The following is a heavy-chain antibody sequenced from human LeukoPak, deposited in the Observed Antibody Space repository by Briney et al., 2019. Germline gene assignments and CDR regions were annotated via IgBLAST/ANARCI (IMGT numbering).Heavy chain of an antibody. CDR1: GFTFSSYA. Sequence: GGSLRLSCAASGFTFSSYAMHWVRQAPGKGLEWVAVISYDGSNKYYADSVKGRFTISRDNSKNTLYLQMNSLRAEDTAVYSCARERGQAAENWFDPWGQGTLVTVSS. J-gene: IGHJ5*02. CDR3: ARERGQAAENWFDP. V-gene: IGHV3-30-3*01. CDR2: ISYDGSNK. D-gene: IGHD6-25*01.